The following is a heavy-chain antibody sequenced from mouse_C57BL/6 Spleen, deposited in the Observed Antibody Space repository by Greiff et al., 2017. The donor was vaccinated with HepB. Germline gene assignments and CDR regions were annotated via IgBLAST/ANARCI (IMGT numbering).Heavy chain of an antibody. CDR3: ARGVYYYGSSYNYAMDY. CDR1: GYTFTSYW. CDR2: IYPGSGST. Sequence: QVQLQQPGAELVKPGASVKTSCKASGYTFTSYWITWVKQRPGQGLEWIGDIYPGSGSTNYNEKFKSKATLTVDTSSSTAYMQLSSLTSEDSAVYYCARGVYYYGSSYNYAMDYWGQGTSVTVSS. J-gene: IGHJ4*01. V-gene: IGHV1-55*01. D-gene: IGHD1-1*01.